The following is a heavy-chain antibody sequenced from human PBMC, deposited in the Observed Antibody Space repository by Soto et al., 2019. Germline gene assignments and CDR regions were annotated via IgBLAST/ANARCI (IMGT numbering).Heavy chain of an antibody. Sequence: QITLKESGPTLVKPTQTLTLTCTFSGISLSTRGVGVGWIRQPPGKALEWLAIIYWNDDKHYSPSLKSRLTITKDTSKNQVVLTMTNMDPVDTATYYCAHRRVGKGQDYWGQGTLVTVSS. CDR2: IYWNDDK. V-gene: IGHV2-5*01. J-gene: IGHJ4*02. D-gene: IGHD3-10*01. CDR1: GISLSTRGVG. CDR3: AHRRVGKGQDY.